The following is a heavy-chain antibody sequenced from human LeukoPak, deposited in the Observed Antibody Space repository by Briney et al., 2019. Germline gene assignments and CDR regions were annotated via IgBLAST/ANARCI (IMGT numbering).Heavy chain of an antibody. Sequence: SETLSLTCTVSGGSISSGSYYWGWIRQPGGKGLEWIGRIYTSGSTNYNPDLKRRITITVDTSKNQFSLKLSSVTAADTAVYYCARCLTIFGVVNYYYMDVWGKGTTVTVSS. V-gene: IGHV4-61*02. CDR1: GGSISSGSYY. D-gene: IGHD3-3*01. CDR2: IYTSGST. J-gene: IGHJ6*03. CDR3: ARCLTIFGVVNYYYMDV.